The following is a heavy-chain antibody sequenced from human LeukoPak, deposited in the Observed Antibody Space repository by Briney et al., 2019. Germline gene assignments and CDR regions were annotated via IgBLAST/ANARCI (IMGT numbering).Heavy chain of an antibody. CDR2: ISGSGGST. Sequence: GGSLRLSCAASGFTFSSYGMSWVRQAPGKGLEWDSAISGSGGSTYYADSVKGRFTISRDNAKNSLYLQMNSLRAEDTAVYYCARDLMGIAYRGAFYYWGQGTLVTVSS. CDR3: ARDLMGIAYRGAFYY. V-gene: IGHV3-23*01. CDR1: GFTFSSYG. J-gene: IGHJ4*02. D-gene: IGHD6-13*01.